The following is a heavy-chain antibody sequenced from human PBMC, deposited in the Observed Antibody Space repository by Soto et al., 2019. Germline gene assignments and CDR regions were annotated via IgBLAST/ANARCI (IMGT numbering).Heavy chain of an antibody. V-gene: IGHV3-15*01. J-gene: IGHJ4*02. D-gene: IGHD3-3*01. CDR2: IKSNTDDGTA. CDR1: GFSFTNAW. CDR3: TPIPNYDDY. Sequence: GGSLRLSCAASGFSFTNAWMNWVRQAPGKGLEWVGRIKSNTDDGTADYAAPVKGRFTISRDDSKNTLYLQMNSLKTEDTALYYCTPIPNYDDYWGQGTLVTVSS.